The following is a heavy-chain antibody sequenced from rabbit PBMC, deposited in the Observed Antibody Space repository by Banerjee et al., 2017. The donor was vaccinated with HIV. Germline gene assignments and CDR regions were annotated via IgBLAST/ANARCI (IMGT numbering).Heavy chain of an antibody. CDR1: GFSFNSNA. D-gene: IGHD4-1*01. J-gene: IGHJ4*01. CDR3: ARDLAGVIGWNFNL. CDR2: INTNRGNT. V-gene: IGHV1S40*01. Sequence: QSLEESGGDLVQPGASLTLTCTASGFSFNSNAMCWVRQAPGKGLEWIGCINTNRGNTVYASWAKGRFTISKTSSTTVPLQMTSLTAADTATYFCARDLAGVIGWNFNLWGPGTLVTVS.